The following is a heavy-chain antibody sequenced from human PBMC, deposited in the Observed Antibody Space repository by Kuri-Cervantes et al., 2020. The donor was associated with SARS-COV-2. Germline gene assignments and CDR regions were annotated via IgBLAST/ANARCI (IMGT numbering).Heavy chain of an antibody. J-gene: IGHJ2*01. D-gene: IGHD2-15*01. CDR3: ARLECSGGSCYRKRSWYFDL. CDR1: GGSFSGYY. CDR2: INHSGST. V-gene: IGHV4-34*01. Sequence: GSLRLSCAVYGGSFSGYYWSWIRQPPGKGLEWIGEINHSGSTNYNPSLKSRVTISADTSKNQFSLKLSSVTAADTAVYYCARLECSGGSCYRKRSWYFDLWGRGTLVTVYS.